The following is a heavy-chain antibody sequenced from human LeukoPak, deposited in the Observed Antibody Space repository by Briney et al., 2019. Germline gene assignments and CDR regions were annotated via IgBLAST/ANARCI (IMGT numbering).Heavy chain of an antibody. CDR3: ATPIVVPAAMGAFDI. CDR1: GGTVSSYA. V-gene: IGHV1-69*13. D-gene: IGHD2-2*01. J-gene: IGHJ3*02. CDR2: IIPIFGTA. Sequence: ASVKVSCKASGGTVSSYAISWVRQAPGQGLEWMGGIIPIFGTANYAQKFQGRVTITADESTSTAYMELSSLRSEDTAVYYCATPIVVPAAMGAFDIWGQGTMVTVSS.